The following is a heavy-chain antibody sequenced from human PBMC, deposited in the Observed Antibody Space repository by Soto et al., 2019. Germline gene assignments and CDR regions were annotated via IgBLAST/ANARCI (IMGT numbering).Heavy chain of an antibody. CDR1: DGSMNSDSYY. Sequence: QLQLQESSPGLVKPSETLSLTCRVSDGSMNSDSYYWGWIRQPPGKGLEGIGVINHSGSTYHNLSLKGRVTMSVDASRNQFSLKLTSMTAADTAVYYCARLGGYVSVGYYYLWDSWGQGTLVTVSS. CDR2: INHSGST. V-gene: IGHV4-39*01. J-gene: IGHJ4*02. D-gene: IGHD3-22*01. CDR3: ARLGGYVSVGYYYLWDS.